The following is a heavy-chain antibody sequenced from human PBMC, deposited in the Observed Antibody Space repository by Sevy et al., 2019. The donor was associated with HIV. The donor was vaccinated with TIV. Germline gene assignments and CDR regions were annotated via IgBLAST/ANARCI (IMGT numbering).Heavy chain of an antibody. CDR1: GGSISSYY. CDR2: IYYSGST. V-gene: IGHV4-59*01. J-gene: IGHJ6*02. Sequence: SETLSLTCTVSGGSISSYYWSWIRQPPGKGLEWIGYIYYSGSTNYNPSLKSRVTISVDTSKNQFSLKLSSVTAADTAVYYCAGQQLADYNYYGMDVWGQGTTVTVSS. CDR3: AGQQLADYNYYGMDV. D-gene: IGHD6-13*01.